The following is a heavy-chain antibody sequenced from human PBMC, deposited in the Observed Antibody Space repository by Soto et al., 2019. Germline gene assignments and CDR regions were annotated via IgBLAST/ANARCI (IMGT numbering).Heavy chain of an antibody. J-gene: IGHJ6*02. CDR3: AREPTYSRSTSCYTGLMDV. Sequence: SETLSLTCTVSGGSISSGGYYWSWIRQHPGKGLEWIGYIYYSGSTYYNPSLKSRVTISVDTSKNQFSLKLSSVTAADTAVYYCAREPTYSRSTSCYTGLMDVWGQGTTVTVSS. CDR2: IYYSGST. D-gene: IGHD2-2*01. CDR1: GGSISSGGYY. V-gene: IGHV4-31*03.